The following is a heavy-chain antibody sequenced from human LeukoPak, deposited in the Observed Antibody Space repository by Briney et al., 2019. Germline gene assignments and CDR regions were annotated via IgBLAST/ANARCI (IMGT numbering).Heavy chain of an antibody. CDR2: ISAYNGNT. Sequence: GASVKVSCKASGYTFTGYYIHWVRQAPGQGLEWMGWISAYNGNTNYAQKLRGRVTMTTDTSTSTAYMELRSLRSDDTAVYYCARDGGNSVGWVNDYWGQGTLVTVSS. CDR1: GYTFTGYY. J-gene: IGHJ4*02. V-gene: IGHV1-18*04. D-gene: IGHD6-19*01. CDR3: ARDGGNSVGWVNDY.